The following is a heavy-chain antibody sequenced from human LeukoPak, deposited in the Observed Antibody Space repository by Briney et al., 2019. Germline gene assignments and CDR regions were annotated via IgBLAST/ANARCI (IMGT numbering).Heavy chain of an antibody. J-gene: IGHJ6*03. D-gene: IGHD6-6*01. V-gene: IGHV4-59*11. CDR3: ARGSSSFNYIYYYMDV. CDR2: IYYTGST. CDR1: RGSISSHY. Sequence: SETLSLTHTVSRGSISSHYCSWIRPPPRRGVEGVGYIYYTGSTHYNPPLKSGVTISVDTYKNQISLKLSSVNAADTAVYYWARGSSSFNYIYYYMDVWGEGTTVTVSS.